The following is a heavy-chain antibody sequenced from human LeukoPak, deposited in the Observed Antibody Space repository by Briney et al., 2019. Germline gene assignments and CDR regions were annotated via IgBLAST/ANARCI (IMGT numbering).Heavy chain of an antibody. J-gene: IGHJ6*02. Sequence: ASVKVSCKASGYTFTSYDINWERQATGQGLEWMGWMNPNSGNTGYAQKFQGRVTMTRNTSISTAYMELSSLRSEDTAVYYCARVGYSGSYFRYYYYGMDVWGQGTTVTVSS. CDR1: GYTFTSYD. CDR2: MNPNSGNT. V-gene: IGHV1-8*01. D-gene: IGHD1-26*01. CDR3: ARVGYSGSYFRYYYYGMDV.